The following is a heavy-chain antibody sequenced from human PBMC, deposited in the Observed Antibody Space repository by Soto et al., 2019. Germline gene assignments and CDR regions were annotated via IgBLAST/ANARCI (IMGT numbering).Heavy chain of an antibody. J-gene: IGHJ4*02. D-gene: IGHD6-19*01. CDR2: IKSKTDGGTT. CDR1: GFTFNNAW. Sequence: GSLRLSCAASGFTFNNAWMSWVRQAPGKGLEWVGHIKSKTDGGTTDYAAPVKGRFTISRDDSKNTLYLQMNSLKTEDTAVYYCTTAFSGWYDYWGQGTLVTVSS. V-gene: IGHV3-15*01. CDR3: TTAFSGWYDY.